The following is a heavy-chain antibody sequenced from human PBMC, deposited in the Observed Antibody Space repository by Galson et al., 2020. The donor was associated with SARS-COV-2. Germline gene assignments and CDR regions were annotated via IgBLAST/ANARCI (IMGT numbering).Heavy chain of an antibody. CDR3: VKGASSFHR. V-gene: IGHV3-30*18. CDR1: GFTLTSYG. CDR2: LSYDGITT. D-gene: IGHD3-3*02. J-gene: IGHJ5*02. Sequence: GGSLRLSCAASGFTLTSYGMHWVRQAPGKGLEWVALLSYDGITTNYLDSVKGRFIISRDNCKNTLYLQMNSLRGEDTAVYYCVKGASSFHRWGEGNVDTV.